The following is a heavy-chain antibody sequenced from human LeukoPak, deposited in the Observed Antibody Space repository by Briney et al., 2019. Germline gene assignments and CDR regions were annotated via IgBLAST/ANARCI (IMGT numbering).Heavy chain of an antibody. CDR1: GFTFNSYA. D-gene: IGHD3-9*01. CDR3: ARLNYNVLTAYYQYYFDY. V-gene: IGHV3-23*01. Sequence: GGSLRLSCAASGFTFNSYAMSWVRQAPGKGLEWVSVTSGSGGGTYYADSVKGRFTISRDSSKSTLFLQMNSLRAEDTAVYYCARLNYNVLTAYYQYYFDYWGQGTLVTVSS. J-gene: IGHJ4*02. CDR2: TSGSGGGT.